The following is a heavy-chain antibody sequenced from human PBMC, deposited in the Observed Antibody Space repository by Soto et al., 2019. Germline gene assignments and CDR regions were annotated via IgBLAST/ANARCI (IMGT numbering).Heavy chain of an antibody. J-gene: IGHJ6*02. CDR3: ANNYDFWSGSGMDV. CDR2: ISSSSSYI. D-gene: IGHD3-3*01. V-gene: IGHV3-21*01. Sequence: GGSLRLSCAASGFSLSSYSMNWVRQAPGKGLEWVSSISSSSSYIYYADSVKGRFTISRDNAKNSLYLQMNSLRAEDTAVYYCANNYDFWSGSGMDVWGQGTTVTVSS. CDR1: GFSLSSYS.